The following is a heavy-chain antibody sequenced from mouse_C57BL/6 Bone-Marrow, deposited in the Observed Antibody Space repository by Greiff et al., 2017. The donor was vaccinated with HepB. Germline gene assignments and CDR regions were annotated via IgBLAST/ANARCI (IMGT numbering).Heavy chain of an antibody. CDR1: GYSITSGYD. J-gene: IGHJ2*01. D-gene: IGHD1-1*01. CDR2: ISYSGST. V-gene: IGHV3-1*01. Sequence: ESGPGMVKPSQSLSLTCTVTGYSITSGYDWHWIRHFPGNKLEWMGYISYSGSTNYNPSLKSRISITHDTSKNHFFLKLNSVTTEDTATYYCAREDYGSYFDYWGQGTTLTVSS. CDR3: AREDYGSYFDY.